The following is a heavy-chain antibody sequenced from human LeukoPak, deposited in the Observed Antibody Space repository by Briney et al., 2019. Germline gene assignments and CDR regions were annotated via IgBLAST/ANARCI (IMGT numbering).Heavy chain of an antibody. D-gene: IGHD6-13*01. J-gene: IGHJ5*02. Sequence: GRSLRLSCAASGFTFDDYAMHWVRQAPGKGLEWVSGISWNSGSIGYADSVKGRFTISRDNAKNSLYLQMNSLRAEDMALYYCAKARSGSLSSWGQGTLVTVSS. CDR1: GFTFDDYA. CDR3: AKARSGSLSS. V-gene: IGHV3-9*03. CDR2: ISWNSGSI.